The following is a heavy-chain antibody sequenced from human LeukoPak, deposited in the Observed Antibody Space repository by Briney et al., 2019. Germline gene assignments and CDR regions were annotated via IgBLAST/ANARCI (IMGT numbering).Heavy chain of an antibody. D-gene: IGHD3-9*01. CDR2: IWSDGSNK. J-gene: IGHJ4*02. CDR3: ARDGGYDILTGYPIGFDY. Sequence: GRSLRLSCAASGFTFNSYGMHWVRQAPGKGLEWVAVIWSDGSNKYYADSVKGRFTISRDNSKNTLYLQMNSLRAEDTAVYYCARDGGYDILTGYPIGFDYWGQGTLVTVSS. CDR1: GFTFNSYG. V-gene: IGHV3-33*01.